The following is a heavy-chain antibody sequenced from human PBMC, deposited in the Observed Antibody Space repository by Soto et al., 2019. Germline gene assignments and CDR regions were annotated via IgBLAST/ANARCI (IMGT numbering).Heavy chain of an antibody. CDR3: AKDSYSNTYYYYYMVV. D-gene: IGHD4-4*01. Sequence: EVQLLESGGGLVQPGGSLRLSCAASGFTFSSYAMSWVRQAPGKGLEWVSAISGSGGSTYYADSVKGRFTISRENSKNTLYLQMNSLRAEDTAVYYCAKDSYSNTYYYYYMVVWGKGTTVTVSS. CDR2: ISGSGGST. CDR1: GFTFSSYA. J-gene: IGHJ6*03. V-gene: IGHV3-23*01.